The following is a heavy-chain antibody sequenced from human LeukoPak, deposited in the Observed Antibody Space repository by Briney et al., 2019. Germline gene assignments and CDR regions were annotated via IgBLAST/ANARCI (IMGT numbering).Heavy chain of an antibody. D-gene: IGHD2-2*01. V-gene: IGHV3-13*04. CDR2: SGTVGDT. CDR3: VRAAMPYIINGRRFDY. Sequence: GGSLRLSCAASGFTPSAYDMHWVRQITGGGLEWVSTSGTVGDTFYSDSVKGRFTISRENAKNSVHLQMNSLRVEDSAIYFCVRAAMPYIINGRRFDYWGQGTLVTVSS. J-gene: IGHJ4*02. CDR1: GFTPSAYD.